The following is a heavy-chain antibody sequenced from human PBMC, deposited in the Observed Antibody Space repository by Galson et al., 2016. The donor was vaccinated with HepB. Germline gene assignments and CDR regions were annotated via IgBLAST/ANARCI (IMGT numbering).Heavy chain of an antibody. CDR2: SRNKGSRYSS. D-gene: IGHD3-22*01. J-gene: IGHJ4*02. Sequence: SLRLSCAASGFTFTDHFVDWVRQAPGKGLEWVGRSRNKGSRYSSEYAASVKGRFTMSRDDSQTSLYLQMTSLTTADTAVYSCARLHYDGSIFHPFDCWGQGTLVTVSS. CDR1: GFTFTDHF. CDR3: ARLHYDGSIFHPFDC. V-gene: IGHV3-72*01.